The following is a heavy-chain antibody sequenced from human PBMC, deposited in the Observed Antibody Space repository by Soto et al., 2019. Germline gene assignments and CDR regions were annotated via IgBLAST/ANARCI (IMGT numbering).Heavy chain of an antibody. J-gene: IGHJ5*02. Sequence: SETLSLTCAVSGYSISSGYYWGWIRQPPGKGLEWIGSIYHSGSTYYNPSLKSRVTISVDTSKNQFSLKLSSVTAADTAVYYCARDLRVRGVTTRRNWFDPWGQGTLGTV. D-gene: IGHD3-10*01. CDR3: ARDLRVRGVTTRRNWFDP. CDR1: GYSISSGYY. V-gene: IGHV4-38-2*02. CDR2: IYHSGST.